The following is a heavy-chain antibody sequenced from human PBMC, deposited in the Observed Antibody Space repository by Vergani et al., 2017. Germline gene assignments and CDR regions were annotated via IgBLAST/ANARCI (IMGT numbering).Heavy chain of an antibody. CDR2: IISSSSTI. CDR1: GSPSSSYS. CDR3: AREASSWYSPNWFDP. Sequence: EVQLVESGGGLVRLGGPLRSSSAALGSPSSSYSMNWAGQAPGKGLEWVSYIISSSSTIYYADSVKGRFTISRDNAKNSLYLQMNSLRAEDTAVYYCAREASSWYSPNWFDPWGQGTLVTVSS. J-gene: IGHJ5*02. V-gene: IGHV3-48*01. D-gene: IGHD6-13*01.